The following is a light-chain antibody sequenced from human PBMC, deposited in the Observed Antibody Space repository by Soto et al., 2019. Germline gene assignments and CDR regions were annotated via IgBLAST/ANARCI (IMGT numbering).Light chain of an antibody. V-gene: IGKV3-20*01. CDR2: GAS. Sequence: EIVLTQSPATLSVSPGERATLSCRASQSVSNNLTWYQQKPGQAPRLITYGASIRATGIPDRFSGSGSGTDFTLTISRLEPEDFAVYYCQQYGTSPLTFGGGTKVDIK. CDR3: QQYGTSPLT. J-gene: IGKJ4*01. CDR1: QSVSNN.